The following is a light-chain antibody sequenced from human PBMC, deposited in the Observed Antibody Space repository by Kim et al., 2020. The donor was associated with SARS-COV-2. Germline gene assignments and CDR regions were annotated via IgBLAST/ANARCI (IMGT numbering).Light chain of an antibody. CDR2: DAS. CDR1: QSVNSN. CDR3: QQYNNFRT. J-gene: IGKJ1*01. Sequence: EIVMTQSLPTLSVSLGERATLSCRASQSVNSNLVWYQQKPGQAPRLLIYDASTRATGIPARFSGSGSGTESTLTISSLQSEDFAVYYCQQYNNFRTFGQETKMDNK. V-gene: IGKV3-15*01.